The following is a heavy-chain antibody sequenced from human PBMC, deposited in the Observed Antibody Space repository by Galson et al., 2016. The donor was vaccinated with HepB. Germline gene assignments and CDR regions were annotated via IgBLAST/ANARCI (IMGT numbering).Heavy chain of an antibody. D-gene: IGHD5-24*01. J-gene: IGHJ4*02. CDR2: IHPGDSNT. CDR1: GYSFTNYW. Sequence: QSGAEVKKPGESLKISCKGSGYSFTNYWIGWVRQMPGKGLEWMGIIHPGDSNTKYSPSFQGQVTISADKSISPAYLQWSSLKASDTAIYYCARQEGDMATIGRDYWGQGTLVTVSS. CDR3: ARQEGDMATIGRDY. V-gene: IGHV5-51*01.